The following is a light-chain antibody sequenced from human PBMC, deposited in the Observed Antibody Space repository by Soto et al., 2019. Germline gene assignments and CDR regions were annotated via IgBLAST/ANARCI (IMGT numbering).Light chain of an antibody. V-gene: IGLV2-14*01. J-gene: IGLJ1*01. CDR2: DVS. Sequence: QSVLTQPASGSGSPGQSITISCTGTSSDVGGYDYVSWYQQHPGKAPKLMVYDVSTRPSGVSNRFSGPKSGNTASLTISWLQTEDEAEYYCSSYTSTNSLVFGTGTKVTVL. CDR1: SSDVGGYDY. CDR3: SSYTSTNSLV.